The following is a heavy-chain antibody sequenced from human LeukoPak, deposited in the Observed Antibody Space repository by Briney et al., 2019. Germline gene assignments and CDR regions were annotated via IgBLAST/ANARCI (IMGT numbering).Heavy chain of an antibody. Sequence: GGSLRLSCVASGFTFSSYGMHWVRQAPGKGLEWVAVISSDGKTEIYADSVRGRFTISRDNSKGTHYLQMNSLRAEDTAVYYCARDAGSGSFDYWGQGTLVTVSS. D-gene: IGHD3-10*01. J-gene: IGHJ4*02. CDR2: ISSDGKTE. CDR1: GFTFSSYG. CDR3: ARDAGSGSFDY. V-gene: IGHV3-30*03.